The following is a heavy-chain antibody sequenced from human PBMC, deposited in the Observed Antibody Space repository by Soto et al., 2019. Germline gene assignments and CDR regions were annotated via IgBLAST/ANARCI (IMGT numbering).Heavy chain of an antibody. CDR3: AGLGYCSVGSCYSAPDDDFDI. J-gene: IGHJ3*02. CDR1: GGSISSSSYY. V-gene: IGHV4-39*01. CDR2: ISYSGST. D-gene: IGHD2-15*01. Sequence: QLQLQESGPGLVKPSETLSLTCTVSGGSISSSSYYWGWIRQPPGKWLEWIGSISYSGSTYYNPYRQRRVTISVDTSKNQFSLKLSSVTAADTAVYYCAGLGYCSVGSCYSAPDDDFDIWGQGTMVTVSS.